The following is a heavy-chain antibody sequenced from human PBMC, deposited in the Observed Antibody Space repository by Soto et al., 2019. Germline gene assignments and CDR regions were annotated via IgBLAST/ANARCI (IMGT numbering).Heavy chain of an antibody. V-gene: IGHV6-1*01. J-gene: IGHJ6*02. CDR2: TYYRSKWYN. D-gene: IGHD6-19*01. CDR3: VRSRVFIAVAGMATYYYYYGMDV. CDR1: GDSVSSDSAA. Sequence: SQTLSLTCAISGDSVSSDSAAWNWIRQSPSRGLEWLGRTYYRSKWYNDYAVSVNGRITINPDTSKNHFSLQLNSVTPEDTAVYYCVRSRVFIAVAGMATYYYYYGMDVWGQGITVTVSS.